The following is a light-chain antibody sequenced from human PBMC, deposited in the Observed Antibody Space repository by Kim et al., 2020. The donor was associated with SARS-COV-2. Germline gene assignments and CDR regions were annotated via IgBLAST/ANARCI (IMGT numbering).Light chain of an antibody. CDR2: DAS. CDR1: QSISSW. CDR3: QQYNSPYT. Sequence: DIQMTQSPSTLSASVGDRVTITCRASQSISSWLAWYQQKPGKAPKLLIYDASSLISGVPSRFSGSGSGTEFTLTISSLQPDDFATYYSQQYNSPYTLGQGTKLEI. J-gene: IGKJ2*01. V-gene: IGKV1-5*01.